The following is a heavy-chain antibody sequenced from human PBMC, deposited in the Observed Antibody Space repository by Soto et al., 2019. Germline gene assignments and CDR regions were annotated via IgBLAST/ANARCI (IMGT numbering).Heavy chain of an antibody. CDR3: ARDGRYYDILTGYRYYYYYGMDV. Sequence: PSETLSLTCTVSGGSISSYYWSWIRQPAGKGLEWIGRIYTSGSTNYNPSLKSRVTMSVDTSKNQFSLKLSSVTAADTAVYYCARDGRYYDILTGYRYYYYYGMDVWGQGTTVTV. J-gene: IGHJ6*02. D-gene: IGHD3-9*01. CDR2: IYTSGST. V-gene: IGHV4-4*07. CDR1: GGSISSYY.